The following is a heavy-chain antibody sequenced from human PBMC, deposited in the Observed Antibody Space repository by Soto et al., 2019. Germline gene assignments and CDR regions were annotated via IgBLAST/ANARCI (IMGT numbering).Heavy chain of an antibody. CDR2: IYYSGST. Sequence: SETLSLTCTVSGGSISSGGYYWSWMRQHPGKGLEWIGYIYYSGSTYYNPSLKSRVTISVDTSKNQFSLKLSSVTAADTAVYYCARVTPPGSSDAFDIWGQGTMVTVSS. CDR3: ARVTPPGSSDAFDI. J-gene: IGHJ3*02. CDR1: GGSISSGGYY. V-gene: IGHV4-31*03. D-gene: IGHD3-16*01.